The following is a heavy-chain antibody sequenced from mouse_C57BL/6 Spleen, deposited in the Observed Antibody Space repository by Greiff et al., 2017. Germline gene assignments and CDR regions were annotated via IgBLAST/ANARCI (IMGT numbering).Heavy chain of an antibody. CDR2: ISSGSSTI. CDR3: ARCYYYGSSYGYFDV. CDR1: GFTFSDYG. Sequence: EVQGVESGGGLVKPGGSLKLSCAASGFTFSDYGMHWVRQAPEKGLEWVAYISSGSSTIYYADTVKGRFTISRDNAKNTLFLQMTSLRSEDTAMYYCARCYYYGSSYGYFDVWGTGTTVTVSS. J-gene: IGHJ1*03. V-gene: IGHV5-17*01. D-gene: IGHD1-1*01.